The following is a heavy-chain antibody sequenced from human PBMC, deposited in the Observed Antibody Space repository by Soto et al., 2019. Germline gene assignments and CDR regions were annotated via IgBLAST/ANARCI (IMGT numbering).Heavy chain of an antibody. CDR2: TYYRSKWHN. CDR3: ARARPKYYGSGSYFFYYYYMDV. J-gene: IGHJ6*03. Sequence: SQTLSLTCAISGDSVSSNSAAWNWIRQSPSRGLEWLGRTYYRSKWHNDYAVSVKSRITINPDTSKNQFSLQLNSVTPEDTAVYYCARARPKYYGSGSYFFYYYYMDVWGKGTTVTVSS. CDR1: GDSVSSNSAA. D-gene: IGHD3-10*01. V-gene: IGHV6-1*01.